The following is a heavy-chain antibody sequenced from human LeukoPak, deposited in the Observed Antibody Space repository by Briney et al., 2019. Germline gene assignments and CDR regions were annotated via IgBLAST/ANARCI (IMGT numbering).Heavy chain of an antibody. J-gene: IGHJ4*02. CDR3: ARQSSGWYDYFDY. Sequence: SETLSLTCTVSGGSISSSSYYWGWIRQPPGKGLEWIGSIYYSGSTYYNPSLKSRVTISVDTSKNQFSLKLSPVTAADTAVYYCARQSSGWYDYFDYWGQGTLVTVSS. V-gene: IGHV4-39*01. CDR2: IYYSGST. D-gene: IGHD6-19*01. CDR1: GGSISSSSYY.